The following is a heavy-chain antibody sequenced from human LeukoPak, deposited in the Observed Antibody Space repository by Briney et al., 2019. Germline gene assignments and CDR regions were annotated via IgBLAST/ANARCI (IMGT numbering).Heavy chain of an antibody. CDR2: ISAYNGNT. CDR3: ARDIGLDQQYGSSDY. CDR1: GYTFTSYG. D-gene: IGHD3-10*01. J-gene: IGHJ4*02. V-gene: IGHV1-18*01. Sequence: ASVKVSCKASGYTFTSYGISWVRQAPGQGLEWMGWISAYNGNTNYAQKLQGRVTMTTDTSTSTAYMELRSLRSDDTAVYYCARDIGLDQQYGSSDYWGQGTLVTVSS.